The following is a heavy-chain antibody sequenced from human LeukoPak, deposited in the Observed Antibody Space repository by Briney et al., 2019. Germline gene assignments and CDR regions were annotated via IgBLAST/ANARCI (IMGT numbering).Heavy chain of an antibody. Sequence: KSGGSLRLSCAASGFTFSSYSMNWVRQAPGKGLEWVSSISSSSSYIYYADSVKGRFTISRDNAKNSLYLQMNSLRAEDTAVYYCARAGSIAAAADYWGQGTLVTVSS. J-gene: IGHJ4*02. CDR2: ISSSSSYI. V-gene: IGHV3-21*01. D-gene: IGHD6-13*01. CDR1: GFTFSSYS. CDR3: ARAGSIAAAADY.